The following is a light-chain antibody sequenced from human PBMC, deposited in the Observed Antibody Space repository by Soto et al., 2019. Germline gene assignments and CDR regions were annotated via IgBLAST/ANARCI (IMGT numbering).Light chain of an antibody. Sequence: EIVLTQSPATLSLSPGERATLSCRASQSVNNYLAWYQQEPGQAPRLLIYEGSKRATGIPARFSGSGSGTDFTLTISSLEPEDFAVYYCQHRSNWPATFGQGTKGEI. V-gene: IGKV3-11*01. J-gene: IGKJ2*01. CDR1: QSVNNY. CDR2: EGS. CDR3: QHRSNWPAT.